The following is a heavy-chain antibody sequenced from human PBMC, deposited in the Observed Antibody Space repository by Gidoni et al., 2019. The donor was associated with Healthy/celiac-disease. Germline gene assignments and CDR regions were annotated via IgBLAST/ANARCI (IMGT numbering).Heavy chain of an antibody. Sequence: EVQLVDSGGGLLQPGRSLRLSCAAPCFLFDDYAMHGVRQAPGKGLEWVSGISWNSGSIGYADSVKGRFTISRDNAKNSLYLQMNSLRAEDTALYYCAKDMREAAGTPFDYWGQGTLVTVSS. V-gene: IGHV3-9*01. D-gene: IGHD6-13*01. CDR2: ISWNSGSI. CDR3: AKDMREAAGTPFDY. CDR1: CFLFDDYA. J-gene: IGHJ4*02.